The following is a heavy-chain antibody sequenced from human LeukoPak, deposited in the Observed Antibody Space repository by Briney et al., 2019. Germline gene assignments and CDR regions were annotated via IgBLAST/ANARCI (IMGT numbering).Heavy chain of an antibody. CDR2: IRYEGSNK. D-gene: IGHD3-22*01. J-gene: IGHJ6*03. CDR1: GFTFSSYG. Sequence: GGSLRLSCAASGFTFSSYGMHWVRQAPGKGLEWEAFIRYEGSNKYNADSVKGRFTISRDNSKNSLYLQMHSLKAEETAVDYSAKYFLDEVVVTKGTPYYYYYMDVWGKGNTVTISS. CDR3: AKYFLDEVVVTKGTPYYYYYMDV. V-gene: IGHV3-30*02.